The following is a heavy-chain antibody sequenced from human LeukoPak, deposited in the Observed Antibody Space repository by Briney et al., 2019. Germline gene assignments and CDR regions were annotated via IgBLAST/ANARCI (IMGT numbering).Heavy chain of an antibody. J-gene: IGHJ6*02. Sequence: PGGSLRLSCAASGFTVSSNYMSWVRQAPGKGLEWVSVIYSGGSTYYADSVKGRFTISRDNSKNTLYLQMNSLRAEDTAVYYCARDLLIAAENGMDVWGQGTTVTVSS. CDR1: GFTVSSNY. V-gene: IGHV3-53*01. D-gene: IGHD6-13*01. CDR2: IYSGGST. CDR3: ARDLLIAAENGMDV.